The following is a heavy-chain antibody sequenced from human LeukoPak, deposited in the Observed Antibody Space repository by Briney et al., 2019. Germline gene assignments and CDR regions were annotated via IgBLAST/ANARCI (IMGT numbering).Heavy chain of an antibody. D-gene: IGHD3-22*01. CDR3: ARRAADYYDGSRYYSDS. CDR1: GYTFTSYA. J-gene: IGHJ4*02. Sequence: ASVKVSCKASGYTFTSYAMNWVRQAPGQGLEWMGWLNTNTGNPTYAEAFTGRFVFSLDTPVSTAYLQITSLKAEDTAVYCCARRAADYYDGSRYYSDSWGQGTLVTVSS. CDR2: LNTNTGNP. V-gene: IGHV7-4-1*02.